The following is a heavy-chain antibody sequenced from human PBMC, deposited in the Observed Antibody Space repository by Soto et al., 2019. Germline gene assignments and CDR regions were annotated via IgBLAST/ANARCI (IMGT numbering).Heavy chain of an antibody. V-gene: IGHV4-30-4*01. CDR2: IYYSGST. D-gene: IGHD3-22*01. CDR1: GGSISSGDYY. Sequence: TSETLSLTCTVSGGSISSGDYYWSWIRQPPGKGLEWIGYIYYSGSTYYNPSLKSRVTISVDTSKNQFSLKLSSVTAADTAVYYCARVEREYYYDSSGYSYFDYWGQGTLVTVSS. CDR3: ARVEREYYYDSSGYSYFDY. J-gene: IGHJ4*02.